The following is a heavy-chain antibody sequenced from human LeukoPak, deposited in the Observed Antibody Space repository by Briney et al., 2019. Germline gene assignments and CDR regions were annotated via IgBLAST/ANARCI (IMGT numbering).Heavy chain of an antibody. Sequence: ASVKVSCKASGYTFTGYYMHWVRQAPGQGLEWMGWINPNSGGTNYAQKFQGRVTMTGDTSISTAYMELSRLRSDDTAVYYCARDHGYYYGSGSYSFWGQGTLVTVSS. J-gene: IGHJ4*02. CDR3: ARDHGYYYGSGSYSF. CDR2: INPNSGGT. CDR1: GYTFTGYY. D-gene: IGHD3-10*01. V-gene: IGHV1-2*02.